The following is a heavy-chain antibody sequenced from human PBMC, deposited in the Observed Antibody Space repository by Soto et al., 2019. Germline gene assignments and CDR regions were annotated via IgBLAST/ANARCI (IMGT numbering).Heavy chain of an antibody. CDR2: IKQDGSEK. Sequence: GGSKRHSCAASGLTVSSYWVSWVLQDKEKGLEWVANIKQDGSEKYYVDSVKGRFTISRDNAKNSLYLQMNSLRAEDTAVYYCAREVWYDSSDPGYFDYWGQGTLVTVSS. CDR3: AREVWYDSSDPGYFDY. CDR1: GLTVSSYW. J-gene: IGHJ4*02. V-gene: IGHV3-7*01. D-gene: IGHD3-22*01.